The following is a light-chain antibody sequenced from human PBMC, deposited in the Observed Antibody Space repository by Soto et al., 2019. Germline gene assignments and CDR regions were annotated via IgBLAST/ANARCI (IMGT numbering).Light chain of an antibody. V-gene: IGLV2-14*03. J-gene: IGLJ2*01. CDR3: GSYTISSTLMI. Sequence: QSVLTQPASVSGSPGQSITISCSGTPSDIGAYNYVSWYQHLPGKAPKVIIYDVTNWPSGVSSRFSGSKSGTTASLTISGLQAEDEANYYCGSYTISSTLMIFGGGTQLTVL. CDR1: PSDIGAYNY. CDR2: DVT.